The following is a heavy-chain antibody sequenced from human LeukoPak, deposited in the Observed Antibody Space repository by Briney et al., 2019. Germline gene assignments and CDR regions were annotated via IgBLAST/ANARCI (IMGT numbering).Heavy chain of an antibody. CDR2: IYTSGST. CDR3: ARAKVTTPRRDAFDI. J-gene: IGHJ3*02. CDR1: GGSISSYY. Sequence: SETLSLTCTVSGGSISSYYWSWIRQPAGKGLEWIGRIYTSGSTNYNPSLKSRVTTSVDTSKNQFSLKLSSVTAADTAVYYCARAKVTTPRRDAFDIWGQGTMVTVSS. D-gene: IGHD4-17*01. V-gene: IGHV4-4*07.